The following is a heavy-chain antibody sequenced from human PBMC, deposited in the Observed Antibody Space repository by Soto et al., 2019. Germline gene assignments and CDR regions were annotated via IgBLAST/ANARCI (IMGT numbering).Heavy chain of an antibody. V-gene: IGHV3-66*01. CDR3: ARVLNRLTPGVHWFDP. D-gene: IGHD7-27*01. Sequence: EVRLVESGGHLVQPGESLRLSCAASGFSVSVNYMSWFRQAPGKGLEWVSVIYAGGNTYYADSVRGRFTISRDRSTNTLFLQIDALRAEDTAVYFCARVLNRLTPGVHWFDPWGQGTLVTVSS. CDR2: IYAGGNT. CDR1: GFSVSVNY. J-gene: IGHJ5*02.